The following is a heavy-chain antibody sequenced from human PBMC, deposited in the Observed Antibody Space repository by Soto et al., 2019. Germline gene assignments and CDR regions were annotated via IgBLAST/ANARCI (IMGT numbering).Heavy chain of an antibody. D-gene: IGHD5-12*01. CDR3: ARRAICGYDPGLHLDY. CDR2: IWYDGSNK. V-gene: IGHV3-33*01. CDR1: GFTFSSYG. Sequence: GGSLRLSCAASGFTFSSYGMHWVRQAPGKGLEWVAVIWYDGSNKYYADSVEGRFTNSEDNSKITLYLQMNILRAEDTAVYDCARRAICGYDPGLHLDYWGQGTLVTVSS. J-gene: IGHJ4*02.